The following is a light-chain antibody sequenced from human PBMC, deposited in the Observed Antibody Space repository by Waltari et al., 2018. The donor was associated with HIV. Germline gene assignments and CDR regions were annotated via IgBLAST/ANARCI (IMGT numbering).Light chain of an antibody. Sequence: SYEVSQSDPVSVSPGQRVTISCVGERFAGQIVTWYPLKPGRSPQLVIDERNRRASGTPDRFSASKSGKTATLTISGVQPADEAQYFCQAWDNTVAIFGGGT. CDR3: QAWDNTVAI. V-gene: IGLV3-1*01. J-gene: IGLJ2*01. CDR1: RFAGQI. CDR2: ERN.